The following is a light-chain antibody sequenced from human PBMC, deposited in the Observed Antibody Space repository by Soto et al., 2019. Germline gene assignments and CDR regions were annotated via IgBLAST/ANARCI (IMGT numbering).Light chain of an antibody. J-gene: IGKJ1*01. Sequence: DIQMPQSPSTLSASVGARLPITCRASQSISRWLAWYQQNTGKAPKILISDASSLESGVPSRFSGSGFGTEFSLTISSLQPDDFGSYYCQHMRTVGQGTKVDIK. V-gene: IGKV1-5*01. CDR2: DAS. CDR3: QHMRT. CDR1: QSISRW.